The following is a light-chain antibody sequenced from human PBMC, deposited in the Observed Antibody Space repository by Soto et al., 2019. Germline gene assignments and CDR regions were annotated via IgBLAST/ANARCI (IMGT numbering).Light chain of an antibody. CDR3: CSYADNYSYV. J-gene: IGLJ1*01. V-gene: IGLV2-11*01. CDR1: SSDVDAYNY. CDR2: DVS. Sequence: QSALTQPRSVSGSPGQSVTISCTGTSSDVDAYNYVSWYQQHPGKAPKLMTYDVSKRPSGVPDRFSGSKSGNTASLTISGLQAEDEADYYCCSYADNYSYVFGTGTKATVL.